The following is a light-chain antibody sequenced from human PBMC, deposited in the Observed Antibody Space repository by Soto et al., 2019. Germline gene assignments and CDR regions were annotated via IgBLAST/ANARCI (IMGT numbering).Light chain of an antibody. CDR1: SSDVGNYNY. J-gene: IGLJ3*02. Sequence: QSALTQPLSASGSPGQSVTISCTGTSSDVGNYNYVSWYQQHPGKAPKLMIYEVTNRPSGVPDRFSGSKSGNTASLTVSGLQAEDEADYYCSSYAGSKTLFGGGTKLTVL. CDR3: SSYAGSKTL. CDR2: EVT. V-gene: IGLV2-8*01.